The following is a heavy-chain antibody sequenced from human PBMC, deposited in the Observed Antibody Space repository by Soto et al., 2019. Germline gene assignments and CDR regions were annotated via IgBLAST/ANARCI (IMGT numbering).Heavy chain of an antibody. V-gene: IGHV4-61*01. J-gene: IGHJ3*02. CDR2: IYYSGST. CDR3: GRDVSAHSGIVGVTGTFDI. Sequence: QVQLQESGPGLLKPSETLSLTCTVSGDSISNGYFYWSWIRQPPGKGLEWIGNIYYSGSTTYNPSFISRVTIIVDESTNQYSPRLSCLTAAETAVYYCGRDVSAHSGIVGVTGTFDIWGPGTVVTVSP. CDR1: GDSISNGYFY. D-gene: IGHD1-26*01.